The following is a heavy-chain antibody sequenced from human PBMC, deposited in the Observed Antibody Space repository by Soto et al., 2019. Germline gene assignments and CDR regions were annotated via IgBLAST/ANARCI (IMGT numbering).Heavy chain of an antibody. CDR3: ARAYSGRLPRRADYYYAIDV. V-gene: IGHV3-13*05. J-gene: IGHJ6*02. Sequence: GGSLRLSCAASGFTLSAYDMHWVRQAEGKGLEWVSALGAADDPYYLVSVKGRFTISRENAKNSLYLQMNNLRAGDTAAYYCARAYSGRLPRRADYYYAIDVWGQGTTVTVSS. CDR2: LGAADDP. CDR1: GFTLSAYD. D-gene: IGHD2-15*01.